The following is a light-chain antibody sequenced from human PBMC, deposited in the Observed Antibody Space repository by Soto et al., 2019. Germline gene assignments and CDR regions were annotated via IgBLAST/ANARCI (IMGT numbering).Light chain of an antibody. CDR1: SNDIGLYNY. V-gene: IGLV2-14*03. J-gene: IGLJ2*01. CDR3: RSYTSDSIHVI. CDR2: GVS. Sequence: QSVLTQPASVSGSPGQSLTISCTGTSNDIGLYNYVSWYQQHPGKAPKLLIVGVSDRTSGVSDRFSGSRSGNTASLSISGHQAEDEADYFCRSYTSDSIHVIFGGGTKVTVL.